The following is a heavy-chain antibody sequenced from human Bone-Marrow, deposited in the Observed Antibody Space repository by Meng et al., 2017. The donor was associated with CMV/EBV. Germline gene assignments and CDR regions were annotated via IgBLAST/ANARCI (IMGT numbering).Heavy chain of an antibody. Sequence: ASVKVSCKASGYTFTGYYMHWVRQAPGQGLEWMGWINPNSGGTNYAQKFQGRVTMTRDTSISTAYMELSRLRSDDTAVYYRARGPYTRHGAFDIWGQGTMVTVSS. CDR2: INPNSGGT. CDR1: GYTFTGYY. J-gene: IGHJ3*02. CDR3: ARGPYTRHGAFDI. V-gene: IGHV1-2*02.